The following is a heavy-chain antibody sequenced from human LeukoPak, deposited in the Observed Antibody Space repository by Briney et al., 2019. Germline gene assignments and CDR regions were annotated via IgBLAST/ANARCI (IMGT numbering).Heavy chain of an antibody. CDR2: INPNSGGT. D-gene: IGHD4-17*01. CDR3: ATVEYVPTVTTEKYFDY. Sequence: ASVKVSCKASGYTFTGYYMHWVRQAPGQGLEWMGWINPNSGGTNYAQKLQGRVTMTTDTSTSTAYMELRSLRSDDTAVYYCATVEYVPTVTTEKYFDYWGQGTLVTVSS. J-gene: IGHJ4*02. V-gene: IGHV1-2*02. CDR1: GYTFTGYY.